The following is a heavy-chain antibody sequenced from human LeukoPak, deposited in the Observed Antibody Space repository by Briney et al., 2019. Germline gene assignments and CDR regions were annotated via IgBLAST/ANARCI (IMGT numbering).Heavy chain of an antibody. J-gene: IGHJ6*03. V-gene: IGHV4-4*02. CDR1: GFTFSSNG. D-gene: IGHD5-18*01. CDR3: ARVTAPRYYMDV. CDR2: IYHSGTT. Sequence: GSLRLSCAASGFTFSSNGMNWVRQAPGKGLEWIGHIYHSGTTYYNPSLKSRVTISLDRSKNHFSLKLSSVTAADTAVYYCARVTAPRYYMDVWGKGTTVTVSS.